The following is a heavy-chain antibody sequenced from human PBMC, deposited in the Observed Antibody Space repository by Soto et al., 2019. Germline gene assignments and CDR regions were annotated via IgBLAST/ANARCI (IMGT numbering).Heavy chain of an antibody. CDR1: GFTFTRYS. D-gene: IGHD3-9*01. J-gene: IGHJ4*02. Sequence: PGGSLRLSCAASGFTFTRYSMNWVCQAPGKGLEGVSSISSTTNYIYYGDSMKGRFTISRDNAKNSLYLEMNSLRAEDTAVYYCAKNKVDILTAYPPGPFDNWGQGTLDTVSS. V-gene: IGHV3-21*06. CDR3: AKNKVDILTAYPPGPFDN. CDR2: ISSTTNYI.